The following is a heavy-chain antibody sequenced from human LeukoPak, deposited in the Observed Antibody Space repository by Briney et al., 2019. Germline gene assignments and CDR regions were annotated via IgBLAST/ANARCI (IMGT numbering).Heavy chain of an antibody. CDR1: GYTFTSYD. J-gene: IGHJ4*02. Sequence: GASVKVSCKASGYTFTSYDINWVRQATGQGLEWMGWINPNSGGTNYAQKFQGRVTMTRDTSISTAYMELSRLRSDDTAVYYCARAVSRLQQLVLDYWGQGTLVTVSS. CDR2: INPNSGGT. V-gene: IGHV1-2*02. D-gene: IGHD6-13*01. CDR3: ARAVSRLQQLVLDY.